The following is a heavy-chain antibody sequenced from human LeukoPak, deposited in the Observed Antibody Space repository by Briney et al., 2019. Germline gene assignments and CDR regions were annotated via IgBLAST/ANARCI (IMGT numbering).Heavy chain of an antibody. Sequence: GGSLRLSCAASGFTFSDYYMSWIRQAPGKGLEWVSGINWNSGSIGYADSVKGRFTISRDNVMNSLYLQMNSLRPEDTALYYCVKDRRNPYRPEGPFDPWGQGTLVTVSS. CDR1: GFTFSDYY. J-gene: IGHJ5*02. D-gene: IGHD1-14*01. V-gene: IGHV3-9*01. CDR3: VKDRRNPYRPEGPFDP. CDR2: INWNSGSI.